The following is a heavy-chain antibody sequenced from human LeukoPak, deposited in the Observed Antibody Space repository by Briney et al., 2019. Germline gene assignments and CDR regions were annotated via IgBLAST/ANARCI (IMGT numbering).Heavy chain of an antibody. CDR3: ARVKYYHGSRATRFDY. V-gene: IGHV4-34*01. CDR1: GGSFSGYY. CDR2: INHSGST. J-gene: IGHJ4*02. Sequence: PSETLSLTCAVYGGSFSGYYWSWIRQPPGKGLEWMGEINHSGSTNYNPSLKSRVTISVDTSKNQFSLKLSSVTAADTAVYYCARVKYYHGSRATRFDYWGQGTLVTVSS. D-gene: IGHD3-10*01.